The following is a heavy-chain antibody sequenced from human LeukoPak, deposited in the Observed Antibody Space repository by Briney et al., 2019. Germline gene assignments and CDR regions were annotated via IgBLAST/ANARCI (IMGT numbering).Heavy chain of an antibody. Sequence: GGSLRLSCAASGFTFSSYGMDWVRQAPGKGLEWVAFIRYDGSNKYYADSVKGRFTISRDNSKNTLYLQMNSLRAEDTAVYYCAKDALTTVTTFLDYWGQGTLVTVSS. V-gene: IGHV3-30*02. J-gene: IGHJ4*02. CDR2: IRYDGSNK. CDR1: GFTFSSYG. D-gene: IGHD4-11*01. CDR3: AKDALTTVTTFLDY.